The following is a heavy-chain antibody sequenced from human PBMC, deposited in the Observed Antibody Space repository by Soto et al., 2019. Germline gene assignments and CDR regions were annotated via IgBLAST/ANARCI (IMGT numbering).Heavy chain of an antibody. CDR2: ISPYNDDT. Sequence: SVKISCKSSGYTVYTYGISLVRQNPGQGLEWLGWISPYNDDTKYAQKVQDRVFMTTDTSSKTAYWDLRSLRSDDTAVYYCARGGYYDSSGSRDYHYYGMNVWGQGTTVTVSS. CDR1: GYTVYTYG. V-gene: IGHV1-18*01. J-gene: IGHJ6*02. D-gene: IGHD3-22*01. CDR3: ARGGYYDSSGSRDYHYYGMNV.